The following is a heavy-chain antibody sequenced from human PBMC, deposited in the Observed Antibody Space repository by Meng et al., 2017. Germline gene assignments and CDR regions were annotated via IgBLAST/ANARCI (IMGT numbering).Heavy chain of an antibody. V-gene: IGHV3-74*03. Sequence: GESLKISCAASGFTFSSYNMHWVRQTPGEGLVWVSRINTDASITTYADSVKGRFTISRDDAKNTVYLQMNSLRAEDTAVYYCARSTISGSYYYYGMDVWGQGTTVTVSS. J-gene: IGHJ6*02. CDR3: ARSTISGSYYYYGMDV. CDR2: INTDASIT. D-gene: IGHD3-3*01. CDR1: GFTFSSYN.